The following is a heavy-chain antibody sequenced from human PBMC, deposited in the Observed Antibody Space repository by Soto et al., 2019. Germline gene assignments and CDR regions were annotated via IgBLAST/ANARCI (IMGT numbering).Heavy chain of an antibody. V-gene: IGHV1-69*01. CDR3: ARDGGYCSSTSCHYYYYGMDV. J-gene: IGHJ6*02. CDR2: IIPIFGTA. Sequence: QVQLVQSGAEVKKPGSSVKVSCKASGGTFSSYAISWVRQAPGQGLEWMGGIIPIFGTATYAQKFQGRVTITADESTSTAYMELSSLRSEDTAVYYCARDGGYCSSTSCHYYYYGMDVWGQGTTVTVSS. D-gene: IGHD2-2*01. CDR1: GGTFSSYA.